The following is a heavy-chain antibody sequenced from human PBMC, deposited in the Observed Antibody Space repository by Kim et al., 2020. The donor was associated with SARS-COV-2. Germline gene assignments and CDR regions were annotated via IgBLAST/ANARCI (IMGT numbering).Heavy chain of an antibody. J-gene: IGHJ6*02. CDR3: AQNSGLYYYYGMDV. CDR2: INTNTGNP. D-gene: IGHD5-12*01. V-gene: IGHV7-4-1*02. CDR1: GYTFTSYA. Sequence: ASVKVSCKASGYTFTSYAMNWVRQAPGQGLEWMGWINTNTGNPTYAQGFTGRFVFSLDTSVSTAYLQISSLKAEDTAVYYCAQNSGLYYYYGMDVWGQGTTVTVSS.